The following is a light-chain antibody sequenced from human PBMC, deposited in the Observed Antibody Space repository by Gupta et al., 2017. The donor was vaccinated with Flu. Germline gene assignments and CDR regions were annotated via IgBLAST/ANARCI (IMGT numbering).Light chain of an antibody. CDR2: GAS. CDR3: QQYGSSPLT. CDR1: QSVSSIY. Sequence: ESATLSCRASQSVSSIYLDWYQQKPGQAPRLLIYGASSRATGIPDRFSGSGSGTDFTLTISRLEPEDFAVYYCQQYGSSPLTFGQGTKVEIK. V-gene: IGKV3-20*01. J-gene: IGKJ1*01.